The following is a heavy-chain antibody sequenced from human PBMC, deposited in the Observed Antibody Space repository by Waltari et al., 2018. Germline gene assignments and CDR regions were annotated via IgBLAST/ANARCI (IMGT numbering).Heavy chain of an antibody. Sequence: QVHLKQSGAEVKKPGASGKVAGKVSGYSLTELSINWVRQAPGKGLESMGGFDPENGETIYAQKFQGRVTMTKDTSTDTAYMELSSLRSEDTAMYYCATVFIWGQGTMVTVSS. CDR1: GYSLTELS. CDR3: ATVFI. V-gene: IGHV1-24*01. CDR2: FDPENGET. J-gene: IGHJ3*02.